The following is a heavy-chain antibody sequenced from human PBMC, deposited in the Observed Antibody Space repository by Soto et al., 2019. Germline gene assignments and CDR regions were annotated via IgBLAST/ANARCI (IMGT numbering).Heavy chain of an antibody. CDR3: AKWSGYGDA. CDR2: ISHGGAYT. CDR1: GFSFSTYS. D-gene: IGHD4-17*01. V-gene: IGHV3-23*01. J-gene: IGHJ4*02. Sequence: EVQLLESGGGLVQPGGSLRLSCAASGFSFSTYSMAWVRQAPGKGPEWVSGISHGGAYTFYADSVKGRFTISVDISQNTVYLQMNSLRTEDTAIYYCAKWSGYGDAWGQGTLVTVSS.